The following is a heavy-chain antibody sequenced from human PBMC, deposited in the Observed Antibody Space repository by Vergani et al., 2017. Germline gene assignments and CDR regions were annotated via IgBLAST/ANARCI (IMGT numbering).Heavy chain of an antibody. CDR3: ARHDSGHYDASYYGLDV. CDR1: GGSISSSSHF. D-gene: IGHD3-16*01. CDR2: IYYTGSA. Sequence: QLQLHKSGPGLVKPSETLSLTCTLSGGSISSSSHFWGCLRQPPGKGLEWIGSIYYTGSAYYNPSLKSRVSISVDASKNQFSLKLSSVTAADSAVYYCARHDSGHYDASYYGLDVWGQGTTVTVSS. V-gene: IGHV4-39*01. J-gene: IGHJ6*02.